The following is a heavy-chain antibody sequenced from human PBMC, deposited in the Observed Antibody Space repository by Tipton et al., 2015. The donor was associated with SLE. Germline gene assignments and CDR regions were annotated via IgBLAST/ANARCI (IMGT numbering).Heavy chain of an antibody. CDR3: ARGGLGYSYYYYMDV. V-gene: IGHV4-59*01. CDR2: IHDNGNT. J-gene: IGHJ6*03. Sequence: TLSLTCTVFGGSISSNYWSWIRQPPGKGLEWIGYIHDNGNTNYNPSLNSRVTISVDTSKNQFSLKLNSVTAADTAVYYCARGGLGYSYYYYMDVWGKGTTVTVSS. D-gene: IGHD5-18*01. CDR1: GGSISSNY.